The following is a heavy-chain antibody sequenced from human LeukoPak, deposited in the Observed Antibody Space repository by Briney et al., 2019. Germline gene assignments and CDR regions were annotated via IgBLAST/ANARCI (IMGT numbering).Heavy chain of an antibody. Sequence: SETLSLTCTVSGGSISSYYWSWIRQPPGKGLEWIGYIYYSGSTNYNPSLKSRVTISVDTSKNQFSLKLSSVTAADTAVYYCARDVVVNAFDIWGQGTMVTVSS. D-gene: IGHD2-2*01. CDR2: IYYSGST. CDR3: ARDVVVNAFDI. V-gene: IGHV4-59*01. CDR1: GGSISSYY. J-gene: IGHJ3*02.